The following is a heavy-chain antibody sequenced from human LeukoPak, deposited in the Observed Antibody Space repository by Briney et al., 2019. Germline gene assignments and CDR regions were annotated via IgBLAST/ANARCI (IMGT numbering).Heavy chain of an antibody. CDR2: IYYSGST. V-gene: IGHV4-59*01. Sequence: SETLSLTCTVSGGSISNYYWSWIRQPPGKGLEWIGYIYYSGSTNYNPSLKSRVTISVDTSKNQFSLKMSSVTAADTAVYYCARVTDYGDYLDYWGQGTLVTVSS. D-gene: IGHD4-17*01. CDR3: ARVTDYGDYLDY. CDR1: GGSISNYY. J-gene: IGHJ4*02.